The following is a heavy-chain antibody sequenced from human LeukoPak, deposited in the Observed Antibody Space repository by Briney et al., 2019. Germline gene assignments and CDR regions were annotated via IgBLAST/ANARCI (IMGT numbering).Heavy chain of an antibody. D-gene: IGHD4-17*01. CDR2: IYYSGRT. CDR3: ARSSDYGDYD. J-gene: IGHJ4*02. CDR1: GGSVNSGGYY. V-gene: IGHV4-31*03. Sequence: PSETLSLTCTVSGGSVNSGGYYWAWIRQHPGKGLGWLGYIYYSGRTYYNPSLKSRITISLDTSKNQFSLNLTSVSAADTAFYFCARSSDYGDYDWGQGTLITVSS.